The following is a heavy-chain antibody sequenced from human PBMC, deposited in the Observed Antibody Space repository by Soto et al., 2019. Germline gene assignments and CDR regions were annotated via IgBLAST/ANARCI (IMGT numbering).Heavy chain of an antibody. D-gene: IGHD6-6*01. Sequence: SETLSLTCAVYGGSFSGYYWSWIRQPPGKGLEWIGEINHSGSTNYNPSLKSRVTISVDTSKNQFSLKLSSVTAADTAVYYCARRRRIAARTLNWFDPWGQGTLVTVSS. CDR2: INHSGST. J-gene: IGHJ5*02. CDR3: ARRRRIAARTLNWFDP. V-gene: IGHV4-34*01. CDR1: GGSFSGYY.